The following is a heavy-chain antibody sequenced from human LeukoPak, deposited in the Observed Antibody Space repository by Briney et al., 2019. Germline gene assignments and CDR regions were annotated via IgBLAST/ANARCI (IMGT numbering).Heavy chain of an antibody. D-gene: IGHD6-13*01. CDR1: GGSISSSSYY. Sequence: SETLSLTCTVSGGSISSSSYYWGWIRQPPGKGLEWIGSIYYSGSTYYNPSLKSRVTISVDTSKNQFSLKLSSVTAADTAVYYCARIVAAAGTAPGWGQGTLVTVSS. J-gene: IGHJ4*02. CDR3: ARIVAAAGTAPG. CDR2: IYYSGST. V-gene: IGHV4-39*01.